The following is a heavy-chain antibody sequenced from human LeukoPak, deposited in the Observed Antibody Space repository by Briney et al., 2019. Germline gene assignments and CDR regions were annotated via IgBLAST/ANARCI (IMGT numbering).Heavy chain of an antibody. CDR1: GYTFTSYY. CDR3: ARDYQSPTDY. D-gene: IGHD2-2*01. CDR2: INPSGGST. V-gene: IGHV1-2*02. J-gene: IGHJ4*02. Sequence: ASVKVSCKASGYTFTSYYMHWVRQAPGQGLEWMGIINPSGGSTNYAQKFQGRVTMTRDTSISTAYMELSRLRSDDTAVYYCARDYQSPTDYWGQGTLVTVSS.